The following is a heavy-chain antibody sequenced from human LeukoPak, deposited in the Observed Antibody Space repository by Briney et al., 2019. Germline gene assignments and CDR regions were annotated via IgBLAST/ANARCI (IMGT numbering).Heavy chain of an antibody. D-gene: IGHD3-22*01. Sequence: GGSLRLSCAASGFMFSDDWMSWVRQAPGKGLEWVANIKEDGSEKSYVDSVKGRFTISRDNAKNSMYLQMNSLRAEDTAIYYCARLSSWLEYYYYYYVDVWGKGTTVTLSS. CDR1: GFMFSDDW. CDR2: IKEDGSEK. J-gene: IGHJ6*03. CDR3: ARLSSWLEYYYYYYVDV. V-gene: IGHV3-7*01.